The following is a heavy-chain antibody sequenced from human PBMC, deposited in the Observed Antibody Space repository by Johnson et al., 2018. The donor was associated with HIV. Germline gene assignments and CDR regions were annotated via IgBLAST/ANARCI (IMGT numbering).Heavy chain of an antibody. D-gene: IGHD3-16*01. CDR2: IHYDGNNK. Sequence: QVQLVESGGGVVQPGRSLRLSCAASAFTFSSYAIHWVRQAPGKGLEWVAFIHYDGNNKYYADSVKGRFTISRDNSKNTLYLQMNSLRAEDTAVYYCARDPRLGELKIDRRGYAFDIWGQGTMVTVSS. CDR1: AFTFSSYA. CDR3: ARDPRLGELKIDRRGYAFDI. J-gene: IGHJ3*02. V-gene: IGHV3-30*02.